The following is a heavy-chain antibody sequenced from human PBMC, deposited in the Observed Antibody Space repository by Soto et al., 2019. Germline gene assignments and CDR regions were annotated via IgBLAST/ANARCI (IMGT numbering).Heavy chain of an antibody. J-gene: IGHJ4*02. CDR1: GYTFTSYG. CDR2: INAGNGHT. CDR3: ERDHYDILTAYSNFDY. Sequence: ASVKVSCKASGYTFTSYGMHWVRQAPGQRLEWMGWINAGNGHTKYSQNFQGRVTITRDTSASTAYMELSSLRSEDTALYYCERDHYDILTAYSNFDYWGQGTLVTVSS. D-gene: IGHD3-9*01. V-gene: IGHV1-3*01.